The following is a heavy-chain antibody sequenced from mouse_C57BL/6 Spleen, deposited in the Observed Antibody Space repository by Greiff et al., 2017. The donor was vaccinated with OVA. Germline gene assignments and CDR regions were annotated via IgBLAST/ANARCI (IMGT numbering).Heavy chain of an antibody. J-gene: IGHJ4*01. CDR1: GYTFTDSN. V-gene: IGHV1-22*01. CDR2: INPNNGGT. D-gene: IGHD3-2*02. Sequence: EVQLQQSGPELVKPGASVKMSCKASGYTFTDSNMHWVKQSHGKSLQWIGYINPNNGGTSYNQKFKGKATLTVNKSSSTAYMELRSLTSDDSAVYYCARDSSGYPYYAMDYWGQGTSVTVSS. CDR3: ARDSSGYPYYAMDY.